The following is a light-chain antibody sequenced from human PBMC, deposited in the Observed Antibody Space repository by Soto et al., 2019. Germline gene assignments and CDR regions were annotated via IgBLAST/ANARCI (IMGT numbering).Light chain of an antibody. J-gene: IGKJ5*01. V-gene: IGKV1-9*01. CDR3: QGLNDYPIT. CDR1: QGISSY. CDR2: APS. Sequence: DIQVTQSPSFLSASVGDIVTITCRASQGISSYLAWYQQKPGAAPKFLIYAPSTLRTGVPSRFSVSVSGTEFTLTISSLQPEDYATYYCQGLNDYPITFGQGTRLDIK.